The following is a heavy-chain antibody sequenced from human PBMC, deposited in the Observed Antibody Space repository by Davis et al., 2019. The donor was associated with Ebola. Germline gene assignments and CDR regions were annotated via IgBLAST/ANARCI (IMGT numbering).Heavy chain of an antibody. CDR1: GYTFASYD. D-gene: IGHD6-13*01. J-gene: IGHJ6*02. CDR3: ARDPYSSSSRYYYYYGMDV. V-gene: IGHV1-2*04. Sequence: ASVKVSCKASGYTFASYDINWVRQATGQGLEWMGWMNPNSGGTNYAQKFQGWVTMTRDTSISTAYMELSRLRSDDTAVYYCARDPYSSSSRYYYYYGMDVWGQGTTVTVSS. CDR2: MNPNSGGT.